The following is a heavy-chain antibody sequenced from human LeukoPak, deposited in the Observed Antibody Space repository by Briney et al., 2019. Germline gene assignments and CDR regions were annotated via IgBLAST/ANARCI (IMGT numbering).Heavy chain of an antibody. CDR2: IYYSGST. D-gene: IGHD3-22*01. CDR3: ASLGNDSSGYSYYFDY. Sequence: SETLSLTCTVSGGSISSYYWSWIRQPPGKGLEWIGYIYYSGSTNYNPSLKSRVTISVDTSKNQFSLKLSSVTAADTAVYYCASLGNDSSGYSYYFDYWGQGTLVTVSS. CDR1: GGSISSYY. J-gene: IGHJ4*02. V-gene: IGHV4-59*08.